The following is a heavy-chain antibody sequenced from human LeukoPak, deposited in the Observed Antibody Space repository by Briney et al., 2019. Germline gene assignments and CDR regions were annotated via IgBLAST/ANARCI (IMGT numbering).Heavy chain of an antibody. CDR1: GYTFTGYY. Sequence: ASVKVSCKASGYTFTGYYMHWVRQAPGQGLEWMGWINPNSGGTNYAQKFQGRVTMTRDTSTSTVYMELSSLRSEDTAVYFCARDGTPAFYYYMDVWGKGTTVTISS. V-gene: IGHV1-2*02. J-gene: IGHJ6*03. CDR2: INPNSGGT. CDR3: ARDGTPAFYYYMDV.